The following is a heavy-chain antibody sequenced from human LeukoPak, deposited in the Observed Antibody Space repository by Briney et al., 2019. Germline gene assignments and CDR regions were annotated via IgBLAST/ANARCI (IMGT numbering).Heavy chain of an antibody. J-gene: IGHJ4*02. V-gene: IGHV3-74*01. Sequence: PGGSLRLSCAASGFTFSSYWMHWVRQAPGKGLVWVSRINSDGSSTRYADSVKGRFTISRDNAKNTLYLQTNSLRAEDTAVYYCASLEYSSSQGRDYWGQGTPVTVSS. D-gene: IGHD6-6*01. CDR1: GFTFSSYW. CDR3: ASLEYSSSQGRDY. CDR2: INSDGSST.